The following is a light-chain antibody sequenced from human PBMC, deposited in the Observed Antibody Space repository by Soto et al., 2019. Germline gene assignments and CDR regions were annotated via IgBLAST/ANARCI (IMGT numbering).Light chain of an antibody. V-gene: IGLV1-40*01. CDR3: QSYGSSLSGYDYV. Sequence: QSVLTQPPSVSGAPGQRVTISCTGSSSNIGAGYDVHWYQQLPGTAPKLLIYGNNNRPSGVPDRFSGSKSGTSASLAIAGHQAEDEADYYCQSYGSSLSGYDYVFGTGTKLTVL. CDR2: GNN. CDR1: SSNIGAGYD. J-gene: IGLJ1*01.